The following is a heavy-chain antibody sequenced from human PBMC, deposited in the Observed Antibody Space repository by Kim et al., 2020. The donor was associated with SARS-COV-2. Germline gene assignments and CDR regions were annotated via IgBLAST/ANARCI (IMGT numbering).Heavy chain of an antibody. CDR1: GYTFTSYA. D-gene: IGHD3-10*01. V-gene: IGHV1-3*01. Sequence: ASVKVSCKASGYTFTSYAMHWVRQAPGQRLEWMGWINAGNGNTKYSQKFQGRVTITRDTSASTAYMELSSLRSEDTAVYYCARDPHGSFNYYYYMDVWGKGTTVTVS. J-gene: IGHJ6*03. CDR3: ARDPHGSFNYYYYMDV. CDR2: INAGNGNT.